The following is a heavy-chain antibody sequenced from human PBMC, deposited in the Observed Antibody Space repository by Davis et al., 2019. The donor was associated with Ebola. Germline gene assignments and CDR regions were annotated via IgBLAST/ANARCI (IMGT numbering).Heavy chain of an antibody. Sequence: GGSLRLSCAASGFTVSSNYMSWVRQAPGKGLEWVSVIYSGGSTYYADSVKGRFTISRDNSKKTLYLQMNSLRAEDTAVYYCARDSVYGDYFDYWGQGTLVTVSS. CDR3: ARDSVYGDYFDY. CDR1: GFTVSSNY. CDR2: IYSGGST. J-gene: IGHJ4*02. D-gene: IGHD4-17*01. V-gene: IGHV3-66*01.